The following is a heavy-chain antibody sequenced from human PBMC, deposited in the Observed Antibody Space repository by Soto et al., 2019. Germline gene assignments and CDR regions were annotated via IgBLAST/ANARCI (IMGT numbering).Heavy chain of an antibody. J-gene: IGHJ5*02. Sequence: XDALALTSAVSGYSMRSDNYWGWLRQPPGNAPEWSVAIHRGGSTYYNPSLNSRVTLSLEMISNHVSLILNSVTAEDTAVYYCARVGPWVPYYDDSSPYTFEKWFDPWGQGTLVTVSS. D-gene: IGHD3-22*01. CDR3: ARVGPWVPYYDDSSPYTFEKWFDP. CDR1: GYSMRSDNY. CDR2: IHRGGST. V-gene: IGHV4-38-2*01.